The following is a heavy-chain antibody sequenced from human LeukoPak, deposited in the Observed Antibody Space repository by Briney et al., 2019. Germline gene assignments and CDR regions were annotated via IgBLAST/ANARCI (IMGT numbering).Heavy chain of an antibody. V-gene: IGHV4-30-4*01. J-gene: IGHJ4*02. D-gene: IGHD6-6*01. Sequence: PSETLSLTCTVSGGSISSGDYYWSWIRQPPGKGLEWIGYIYYSGSTYYNPSLKSRVTISVDTSKNQFSLKLSSVTAADTAVYYCARFGRIAARPGYFDYWGQGTLVTVSS. CDR1: GGSISSGDYY. CDR3: ARFGRIAARPGYFDY. CDR2: IYYSGST.